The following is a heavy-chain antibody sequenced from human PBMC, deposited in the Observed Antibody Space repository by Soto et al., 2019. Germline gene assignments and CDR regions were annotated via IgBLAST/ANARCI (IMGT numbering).Heavy chain of an antibody. CDR3: ARRGSGSYYDY. V-gene: IGHV3-23*01. CDR1: GFTFSSYA. CDR2: ISGSGGST. D-gene: IGHD1-26*01. J-gene: IGHJ4*02. Sequence: EVQLLESGGGLVQPGGSLRLSCAASGFTFSSYAMNWVRQAPGKGPEWVSVISGSGGSTYYADSVKGRFTISRDNSKNTLYLQMNSLRAEDTAVYYCARRGSGSYYDYWGQGTLVTVSS.